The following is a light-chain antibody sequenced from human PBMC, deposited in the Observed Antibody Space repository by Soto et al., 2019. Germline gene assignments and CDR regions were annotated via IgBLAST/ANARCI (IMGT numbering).Light chain of an antibody. V-gene: IGLV2-8*01. CDR1: SSDVGGYDY. CDR3: SSYAGSNNLV. CDR2: EVN. Sequence: QSALTQPPSASGSPGQSVTISCTGTSSDVGGYDYVSWYQQRPGKAPKLMIYEVNQRPSGVPDRFSGSKSGNTAYLTVSGLQAEDEADYYCSSYAGSNNLVFGGGTKLTVL. J-gene: IGLJ2*01.